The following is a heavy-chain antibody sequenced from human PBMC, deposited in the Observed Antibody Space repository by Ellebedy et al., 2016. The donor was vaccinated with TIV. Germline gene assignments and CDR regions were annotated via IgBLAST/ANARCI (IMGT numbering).Heavy chain of an antibody. V-gene: IGHV1-2*02. CDR3: ARLTTVTTDYYYGMDV. Sequence: ASVKVSXXASGYTFTGYYMHWVRQAPGQGLEWMGWINPNSGGTNYAQKFQGRVTMIRDTSISTAYMELSRLRSDDTAVYYCARLTTVTTDYYYGMDVWGQGTTVTVSS. J-gene: IGHJ6*02. D-gene: IGHD4-17*01. CDR2: INPNSGGT. CDR1: GYTFTGYY.